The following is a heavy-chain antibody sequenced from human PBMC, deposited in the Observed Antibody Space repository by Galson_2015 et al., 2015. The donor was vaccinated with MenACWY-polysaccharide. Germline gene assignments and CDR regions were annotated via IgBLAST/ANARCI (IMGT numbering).Heavy chain of an antibody. CDR3: ARDPKQKPTTVPTGRFDY. Sequence: SVKVSCKASGYTFTSYAMNWVRQAPGQGLEWMGWINTNTGNPTYAQGFTGRFVFSLDASVTTAYLHISGLKAEDTAVYYCARDPKQKPTTVPTGRFDYWGQGTLVTVAS. D-gene: IGHD4-17*01. V-gene: IGHV7-4-1*02. CDR1: GYTFTSYA. CDR2: INTNTGNP. J-gene: IGHJ4*02.